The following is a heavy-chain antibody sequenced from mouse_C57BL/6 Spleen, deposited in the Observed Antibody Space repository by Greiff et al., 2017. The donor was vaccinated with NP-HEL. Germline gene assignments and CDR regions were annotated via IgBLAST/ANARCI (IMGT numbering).Heavy chain of an antibody. D-gene: IGHD2-4*01. CDR3: SRTPYDYDGY. J-gene: IGHJ2*01. V-gene: IGHV1-26*01. Sequence: EVQVVESGPELVKPGASVKISCKASGYTFTDYYMNWVKQSHGKSLEWIGDINPNNGGTSYNQKFKGKATLTVDKSSSTAYMELRSLTSEDSAVYYCSRTPYDYDGYWGQGTTLTGSS. CDR2: INPNNGGT. CDR1: GYTFTDYY.